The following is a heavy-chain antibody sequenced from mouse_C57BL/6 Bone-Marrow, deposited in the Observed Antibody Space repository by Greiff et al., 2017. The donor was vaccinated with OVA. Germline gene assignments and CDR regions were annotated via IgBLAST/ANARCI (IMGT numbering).Heavy chain of an antibody. J-gene: IGHJ4*01. V-gene: IGHV5-15*01. CDR2: ISNLAYSI. D-gene: IGHD1-1*01. CDR1: GFTFSDYG. Sequence: EVMLVESGGGLVQPGGSLKLSCAASGFTFSDYGMAWVRQAPRKGLEWVAFISNLAYSIYYADTVKGRFTISRENAKNSLYLEMSSLRSEDTAVYYCARQDYGSSFYAMDYWGQGTSVTVSS. CDR3: ARQDYGSSFYAMDY.